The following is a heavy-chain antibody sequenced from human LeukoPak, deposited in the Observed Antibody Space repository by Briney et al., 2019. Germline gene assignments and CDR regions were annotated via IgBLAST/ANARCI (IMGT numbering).Heavy chain of an antibody. D-gene: IGHD4-17*01. CDR1: GFTFSSYW. CDR2: ISTDASST. J-gene: IGHJ4*02. V-gene: IGHV3-74*01. CDR3: AKIYGDYVDY. Sequence: PGGSLRLSCAGSGFTFSSYWMHWVRQAPGKGLVWVSRISTDASSTTYADSVKGRFTISRDNAKGTLYLQMNSLRAEDTAVYYCAKIYGDYVDYWGQGTLVTVSS.